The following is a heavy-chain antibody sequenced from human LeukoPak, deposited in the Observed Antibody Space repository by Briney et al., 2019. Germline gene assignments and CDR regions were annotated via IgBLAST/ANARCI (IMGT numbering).Heavy chain of an antibody. V-gene: IGHV3-30-3*01. D-gene: IGHD6-19*01. Sequence: GGSLTLSRAADRFTLSMSGMHWVRQDPGKGLHWVAAILYDGTNKYYADSVNGPFTISRDYSKNTLYLQMNSLRADDTAVFYCARGHPRPRVIAVAGNFDSWGQGTLVTVSS. CDR3: ARGHPRPRVIAVAGNFDS. CDR2: ILYDGTNK. J-gene: IGHJ4*02. CDR1: RFTLSMSG.